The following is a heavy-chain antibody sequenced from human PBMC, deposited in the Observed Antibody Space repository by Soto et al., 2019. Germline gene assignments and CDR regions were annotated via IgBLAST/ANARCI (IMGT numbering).Heavy chain of an antibody. CDR1: GFTFRNFG. V-gene: IGHV3-33*08. Sequence: QVRLVESGGGVVQPGRSLRLSCAASGFTFRNFGFHWVRQAPGKGLEWVALVWYDGTNKYYAESLKGRVSISRDNSKNTLYLVMKSLRAEDTAVYYCARDGDIEGGPPPKNYAMDVWGQGTTVTVSS. CDR2: VWYDGTNK. CDR3: ARDGDIEGGPPPKNYAMDV. J-gene: IGHJ6*02. D-gene: IGHD5-12*01.